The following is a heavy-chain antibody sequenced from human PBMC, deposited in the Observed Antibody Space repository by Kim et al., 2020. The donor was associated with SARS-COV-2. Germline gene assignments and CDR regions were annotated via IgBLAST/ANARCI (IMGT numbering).Heavy chain of an antibody. CDR2: ISYDGSNK. CDR3: AKEVMPTMVRGKYYYYYGMDV. D-gene: IGHD3-10*01. CDR1: GFTFSSYG. V-gene: IGHV3-30*18. J-gene: IGHJ6*02. Sequence: GGSLRLSCAASGFTFSSYGMHWVRQAPGKGLEWVAVISYDGSNKYYADSVKGRFTISRDNSKNTLYLQMNSLRAEDTAVYYCAKEVMPTMVRGKYYYYYGMDVWGQGTTVTVSS.